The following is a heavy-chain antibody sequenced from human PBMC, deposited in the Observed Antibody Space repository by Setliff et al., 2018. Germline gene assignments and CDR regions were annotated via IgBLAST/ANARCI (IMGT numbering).Heavy chain of an antibody. D-gene: IGHD4-17*01. V-gene: IGHV3-15*01. CDR3: AITMTTGVEFFDY. Sequence: AGGSLRLSCAASGFTFTNAWMSWVRQAPGKGLEWVGRIKSKTDGGTTDYAAPVKGRFTISRDDSKNTLYLQVNSLKTEDTAVYYCAITMTTGVEFFDYWGQGTLVTVSS. CDR1: GFTFTNAW. J-gene: IGHJ4*02. CDR2: IKSKTDGGTT.